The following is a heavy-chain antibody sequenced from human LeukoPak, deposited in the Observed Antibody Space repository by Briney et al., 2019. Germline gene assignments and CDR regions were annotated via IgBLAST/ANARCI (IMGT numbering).Heavy chain of an antibody. D-gene: IGHD3-9*01. V-gene: IGHV4-34*01. CDR3: ARGVQVWLMSKRYFDY. CDR2: INHSGVT. J-gene: IGHJ4*02. Sequence: PSETLSLTCAVYGGSFSGYFWSWIRQPPGKGLEWIGEINHSGVTNYNTSLRSRVSISVDTSKNQFSLKLRSVTAADTAMYYCARGVQVWLMSKRYFDYWGQGTLLTVAS. CDR1: GGSFSGYF.